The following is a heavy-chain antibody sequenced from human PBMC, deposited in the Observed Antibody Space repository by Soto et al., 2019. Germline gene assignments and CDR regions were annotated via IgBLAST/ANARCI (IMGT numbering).Heavy chain of an antibody. CDR2: ISYDGSNK. D-gene: IGHD5-18*01. CDR3: ARDRQLWLPFYYYYGMDV. CDR1: GFTFSSYA. J-gene: IGHJ6*02. Sequence: QVQLVESGGGVVQPGRSLRLSCAASGFTFSSYAMHWVRQAPGKGLEWVAVISYDGSNKYYADSVKGRFTISRDNSKNTLYLQMNSLRAEDTAVYYCARDRQLWLPFYYYYGMDVWGQGTTVTVSS. V-gene: IGHV3-30-3*01.